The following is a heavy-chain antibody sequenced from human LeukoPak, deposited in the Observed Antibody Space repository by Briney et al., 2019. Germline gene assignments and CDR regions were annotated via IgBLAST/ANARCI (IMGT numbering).Heavy chain of an antibody. Sequence: GGSLRLSCTVSGVTVSSNSMSWVRQAPGKGLEWVSFIYSGGNTHNSDSVKGRFTISRDNSKNTLYLQMNSLRAEDTAVYYCARRAGDYSHPYDYWGQGTLVTVSS. CDR3: ARRAGDYSHPYDY. CDR1: GVTVSSNS. CDR2: IYSGGNT. V-gene: IGHV3-53*01. D-gene: IGHD3-22*01. J-gene: IGHJ4*02.